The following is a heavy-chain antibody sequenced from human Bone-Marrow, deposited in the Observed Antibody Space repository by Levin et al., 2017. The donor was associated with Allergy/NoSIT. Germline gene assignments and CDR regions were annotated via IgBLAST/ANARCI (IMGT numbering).Heavy chain of an antibody. CDR3: TTDRPLGYYGSGSYAFDY. J-gene: IGHJ4*02. CDR1: GFTFSNAW. CDR2: IKSKTDGGTT. D-gene: IGHD3-10*01. Sequence: GESLKISCAASGFTFSNAWMSWVRQAPGKGLEWVGRIKSKTDGGTTDYAAPVKGRFTISRDDSKNTLYLQMNSLKTEDTAVYYCTTDRPLGYYGSGSYAFDYWGQGTLVTVSS. V-gene: IGHV3-15*01.